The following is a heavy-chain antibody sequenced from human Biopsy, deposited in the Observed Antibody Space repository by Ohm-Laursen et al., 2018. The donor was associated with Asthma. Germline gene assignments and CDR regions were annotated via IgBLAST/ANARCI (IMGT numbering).Heavy chain of an antibody. CDR1: GYTFINYA. D-gene: IGHD1-7*01. J-gene: IGHJ5*02. V-gene: IGHV1-3*01. CDR3: AREGITGTTAWFDP. CDR2: INAGNGNT. Sequence: GSSVKVSCKASGYTFINYAIHWVRQAPGQRLEWMGWINAGNGNTKYSQKFQGRVTISRDTSASTAYMELSSLRSDDTAVYYCAREGITGTTAWFDPWGQGTLVTVSS.